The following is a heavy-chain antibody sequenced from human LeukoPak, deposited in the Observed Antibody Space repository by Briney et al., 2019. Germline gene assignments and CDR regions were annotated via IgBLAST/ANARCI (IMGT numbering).Heavy chain of an antibody. Sequence: SETLSLTCTVSGGSISSYYWSWIRQPPGKGLEWIGYIYYSGSTNYNPSLKSRVTISVDTSKNQFSLKLSSVTAADTAVYYCARDVGYGYDFDYYYMDVWGKGTTVTVSS. CDR1: GGSISSYY. CDR3: ARDVGYGYDFDYYYMDV. D-gene: IGHD5-18*01. CDR2: IYYSGST. V-gene: IGHV4-59*01. J-gene: IGHJ6*03.